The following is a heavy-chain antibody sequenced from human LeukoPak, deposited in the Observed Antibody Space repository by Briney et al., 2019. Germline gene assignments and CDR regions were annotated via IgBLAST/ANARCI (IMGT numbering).Heavy chain of an antibody. Sequence: PGGSLRLSCAASGFTFSSYAMSWVRQAPGKGLEWVSAISGSGGSTYYADSVKGRFTISRENAKNSLYLQMNSLRAEDTAVYYCARGSPERWYDYVWGSYRYHLDYWGQGTLVTVSS. V-gene: IGHV3-23*01. D-gene: IGHD3-16*02. J-gene: IGHJ4*02. CDR3: ARGSPERWYDYVWGSYRYHLDY. CDR2: ISGSGGST. CDR1: GFTFSSYA.